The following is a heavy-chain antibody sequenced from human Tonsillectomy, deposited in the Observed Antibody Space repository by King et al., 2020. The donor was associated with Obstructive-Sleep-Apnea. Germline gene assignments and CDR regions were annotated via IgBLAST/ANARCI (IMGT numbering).Heavy chain of an antibody. D-gene: IGHD6-13*01. CDR1: GFTFSTYG. J-gene: IGHJ3*02. V-gene: IGHV3-33*06. CDR2: IWHDGSNK. CDR3: AKERAAAGPLGAFDI. Sequence: VQLVESGGGVVQPGRSLRLSCVASGFTFSTYGMHWVRQGPGKGLEWVAVIWHDGSNKYYADSVKGRFTISRDSSKNTLYLQMNSLRAEDTAVYYCAKERAAAGPLGAFDIWGQGTMVSVSS.